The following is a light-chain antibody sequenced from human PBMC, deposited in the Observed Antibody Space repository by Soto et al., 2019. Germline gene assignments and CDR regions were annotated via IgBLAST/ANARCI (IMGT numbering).Light chain of an antibody. Sequence: DIQMTQSPSSLSASVGDRVTITWRASQTISTSLNWYQHKPGKAPKVLIFGASGLQSGVPSRFSGSGSGTDFTLTISSLQPEDFATYYCQQSYSAPLTFGGGTKVEIK. J-gene: IGKJ4*01. CDR1: QTISTS. CDR3: QQSYSAPLT. CDR2: GAS. V-gene: IGKV1-39*01.